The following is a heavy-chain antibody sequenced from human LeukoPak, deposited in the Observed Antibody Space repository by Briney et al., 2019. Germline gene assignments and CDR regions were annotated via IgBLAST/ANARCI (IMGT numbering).Heavy chain of an antibody. D-gene: IGHD4-11*01. V-gene: IGHV3-74*01. CDR3: ARAPHYSNYGPYYYGMDV. J-gene: IGHJ6*02. CDR1: GFSFNSYW. CDR2: ISSDGSTT. Sequence: HAGGSLRLSCAASGFSFNSYWMHWVRQVPGKGLVWVSRISSDGSTTSYADSVKGRFTISRDNAKNSLYLQMNSLRAEDTALYYCARAPHYSNYGPYYYGMDVWGQGTTVTVSS.